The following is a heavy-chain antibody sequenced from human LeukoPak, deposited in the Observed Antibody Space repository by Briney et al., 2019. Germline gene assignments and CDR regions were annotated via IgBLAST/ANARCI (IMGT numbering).Heavy chain of an antibody. Sequence: PSETLSLTCTVSGGSISSGGYYWSWIRQHPGKGLEWIGYIYYSGSTYYNPSLKSRVTISVDTSKNQFSLKLSSVTAADTAVYYCARGLGDSSHHRGDYWGQGTLVTVSS. CDR3: ARGLGDSSHHRGDY. V-gene: IGHV4-31*03. D-gene: IGHD3-16*01. CDR2: IYYSGST. J-gene: IGHJ4*02. CDR1: GGSISSGGYY.